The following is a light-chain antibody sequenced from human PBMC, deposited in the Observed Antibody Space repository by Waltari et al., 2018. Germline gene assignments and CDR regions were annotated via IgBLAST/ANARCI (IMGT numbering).Light chain of an antibody. CDR2: DAS. Sequence: DIQMTQSPPSLSASVGDRFTITCQASQDIRNYLNWYQQKEGKAPNLLIYDASKLETGVPSRFSGSGSGTDFTFTISSLQPEDIATYYCQQFDTPLSCGGGTKVEIK. V-gene: IGKV1-33*01. CDR1: QDIRNY. J-gene: IGKJ4*01. CDR3: QQFDTPLS.